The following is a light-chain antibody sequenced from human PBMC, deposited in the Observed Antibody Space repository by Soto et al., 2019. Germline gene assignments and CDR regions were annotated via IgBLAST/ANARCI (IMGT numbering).Light chain of an antibody. CDR3: SSYTTSNTFFV. V-gene: IGLV2-14*01. Sequence: QSALTQPASVSGSPGQSITISCTGTSSDVGGYNYVSWYQQHPGKAPKVIIYEVTNRPSGVSNRFSGSKSGDTASLTISGLQAEDEGDYYCSSYTTSNTFFVFGGGTKLTVL. CDR2: EVT. CDR1: SSDVGGYNY. J-gene: IGLJ2*01.